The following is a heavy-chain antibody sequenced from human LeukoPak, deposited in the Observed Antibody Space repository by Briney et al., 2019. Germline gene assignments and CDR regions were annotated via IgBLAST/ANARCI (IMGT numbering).Heavy chain of an antibody. CDR1: GGSISSYY. Sequence: SETLSLTCTVSGGSISSYYWSWIRQPPGKGLEWIGHIYYSGSTNYNPSLKRRVTISVDTSKNQFSLKMRSVTAADTAVYYCARHLVYGGNSDWYFDLWGRGTLVTVSS. D-gene: IGHD4-23*01. J-gene: IGHJ2*01. CDR3: ARHLVYGGNSDWYFDL. V-gene: IGHV4-59*08. CDR2: IYYSGST.